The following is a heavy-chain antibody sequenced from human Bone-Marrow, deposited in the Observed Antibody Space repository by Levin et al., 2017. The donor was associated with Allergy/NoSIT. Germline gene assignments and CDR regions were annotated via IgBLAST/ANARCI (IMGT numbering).Heavy chain of an antibody. CDR1: GYSFTTYW. D-gene: IGHD4-17*01. V-gene: IGHV5-51*01. Sequence: AGGSLRLSCKGSGYSFTTYWIAWVRQMPGKGLDWMGIIYPRDSDTRYSPSFQGQVTISADKSISTAYVQWSSLRASDAAIYYCARIREATVTTTLDYWGQGTLVTVSS. CDR3: ARIREATVTTTLDY. J-gene: IGHJ4*02. CDR2: IYPRDSDT.